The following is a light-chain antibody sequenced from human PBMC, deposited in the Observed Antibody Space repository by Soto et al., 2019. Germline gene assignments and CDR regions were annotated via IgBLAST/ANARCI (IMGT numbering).Light chain of an antibody. CDR1: QDVGNF. CDR3: QQYGSLPIT. Sequence: DIQKTQSPASLSASVGDRVTITFRASQDVGNFLNWYQQRPGKAPYLLIYDASNLDSGVSSRFSGSGSGRDFSFTITSLQPDDVATYFCQQYGSLPITFGQGTRLEIK. V-gene: IGKV1-33*01. CDR2: DAS. J-gene: IGKJ5*01.